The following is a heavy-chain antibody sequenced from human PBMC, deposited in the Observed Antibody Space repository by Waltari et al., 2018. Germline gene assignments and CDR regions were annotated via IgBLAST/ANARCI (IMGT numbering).Heavy chain of an antibody. CDR3: ARHGRGGLYPDDVFDI. Sequence: QLQLQESGPGLVMPSETLSLPCTVSGCSISSGDYYLGWIRQPPGKGLEWIGSVFYSGNTYYNPSLESRLTISVDTSKNQFSLRLNSVTAADTAMYYCARHGRGGLYPDDVFDIWGQGTMVTVSS. J-gene: IGHJ3*02. CDR1: GCSISSGDYY. V-gene: IGHV4-39*07. D-gene: IGHD1-26*01. CDR2: VFYSGNT.